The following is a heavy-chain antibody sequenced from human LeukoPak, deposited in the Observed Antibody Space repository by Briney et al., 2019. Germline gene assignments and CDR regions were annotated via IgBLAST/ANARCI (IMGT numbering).Heavy chain of an antibody. CDR3: ARQYSSSWYLDY. CDR1: GFTFSSYG. V-gene: IGHV3-23*01. CDR2: ISGSGGST. D-gene: IGHD6-13*01. J-gene: IGHJ4*02. Sequence: GSLRLSCAASGFTFSSYGMHWVRQAPGKGLEWVSAISGSGGSTYYADSVKGRFTISRDNSKNTLYLQMNSLRAEDTAVYYCARQYSSSWYLDYWGQGTLVTVS.